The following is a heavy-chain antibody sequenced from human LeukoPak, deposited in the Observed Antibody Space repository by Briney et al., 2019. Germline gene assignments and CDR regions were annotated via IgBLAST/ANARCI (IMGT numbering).Heavy chain of an antibody. Sequence: GRSLRLSCAASGFTFDDYAMHWVRQAPGKGLEWVSSISSSSSYIYYADSVKGRFTISRGNAKNSLYLQMNSLRAEDTAVYYCARVRFDDSSGYRDYWGQGTLVTVSS. D-gene: IGHD3-22*01. CDR2: ISSSSSYI. J-gene: IGHJ4*02. V-gene: IGHV3-21*01. CDR1: GFTFDDYA. CDR3: ARVRFDDSSGYRDY.